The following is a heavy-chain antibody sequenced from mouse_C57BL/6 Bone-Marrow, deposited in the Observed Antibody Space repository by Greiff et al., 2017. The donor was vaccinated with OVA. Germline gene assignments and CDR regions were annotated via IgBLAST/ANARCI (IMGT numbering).Heavy chain of an antibody. D-gene: IGHD1-1*01. CDR1: GYTFTSYG. Sequence: VQLQQSGAELARPGASVKLSCKASGYTFTSYGISWVKQRTGPGLEWIGEIYPRRGNTYYNEKFKGKATLTADKSSSTAYMELRSLTSEDSAVYFCAGSYYGYFDYWGQGTTLTVSS. CDR2: IYPRRGNT. J-gene: IGHJ2*01. V-gene: IGHV1-81*01. CDR3: AGSYYGYFDY.